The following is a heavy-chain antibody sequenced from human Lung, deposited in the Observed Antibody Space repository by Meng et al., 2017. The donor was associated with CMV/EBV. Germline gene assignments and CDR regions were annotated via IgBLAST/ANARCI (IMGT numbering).Heavy chain of an antibody. V-gene: IGHV1-2*06. CDR2: IKPSTGDT. Sequence: QAQLVQSGVEVKKPGTSVKLSCKTSGYTFNDYWIHWVRQAPGQGLDWMGRIKPSTGDTSYALKFRGRLTVTRDTPISTVYMEVNSLTSDDTAVYYCTREGFDYWGQGALVTVSS. CDR3: TREGFDY. J-gene: IGHJ4*02. CDR1: GYTFNDYW.